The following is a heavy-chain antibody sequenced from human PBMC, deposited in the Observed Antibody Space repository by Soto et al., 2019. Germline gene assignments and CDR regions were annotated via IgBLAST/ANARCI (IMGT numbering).Heavy chain of an antibody. V-gene: IGHV4-59*01. CDR2: IYYSGST. J-gene: IGHJ5*02. CDR1: GGSISSYY. Sequence: PSETLSLTCTVSGGSISSYYWSWIRQLPWKGLEWIGYIYYSGSTDYNPSLKSRVTISVDTSRNQFSLKLNSVTAADTAVYYCVRSGRSWPYWFDPWGQGIPVTVYS. D-gene: IGHD3-10*01. CDR3: VRSGRSWPYWFDP.